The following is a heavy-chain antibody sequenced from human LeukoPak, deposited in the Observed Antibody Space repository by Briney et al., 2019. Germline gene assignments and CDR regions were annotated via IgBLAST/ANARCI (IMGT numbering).Heavy chain of an antibody. CDR2: ITSDGSST. CDR3: ARGSVVRGEFDY. Sequence: GGSLRLSCAASGFTFSDYWMHWVRQAPGKGPVWVSRITSDGSSTSHADSVKGRFTISRDNAKNSLYLQMNSLRAEDTAVYYCARGSVVRGEFDYWGQGTLVTVSS. J-gene: IGHJ4*02. D-gene: IGHD3-10*01. V-gene: IGHV3-74*01. CDR1: GFTFSDYW.